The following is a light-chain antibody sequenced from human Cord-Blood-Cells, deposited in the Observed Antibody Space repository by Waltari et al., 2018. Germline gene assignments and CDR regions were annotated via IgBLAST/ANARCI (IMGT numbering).Light chain of an antibody. V-gene: IGLV2-14*01. J-gene: IGLJ3*02. Sequence: QSALTQPASVSGSPGQSITISCPGTSSDVGGYNYVPWYQQHQGKAPKLMIYDVSKRPSGVSNRFSGSKSGNTASLTISGLQAEDEADYYCSSYTSSSTLVFGGGTKLTVL. CDR1: SSDVGGYNY. CDR3: SSYTSSSTLV. CDR2: DVS.